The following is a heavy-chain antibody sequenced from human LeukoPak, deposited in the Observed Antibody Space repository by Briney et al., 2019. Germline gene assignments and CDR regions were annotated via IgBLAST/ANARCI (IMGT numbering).Heavy chain of an antibody. V-gene: IGHV1-2*02. CDR2: INPNSGGT. Sequence: EASVKVSCKASGYTFTGPYIHWVRQAPGQGLEWVGWINPNSGGTNYAQNFQGRVTMTRDTSISTAYMELSRLRSDDTAVYYCARAIGWHYLDYWGQGTLVTVSS. D-gene: IGHD6-19*01. CDR1: GYTFTGPY. CDR3: ARAIGWHYLDY. J-gene: IGHJ4*02.